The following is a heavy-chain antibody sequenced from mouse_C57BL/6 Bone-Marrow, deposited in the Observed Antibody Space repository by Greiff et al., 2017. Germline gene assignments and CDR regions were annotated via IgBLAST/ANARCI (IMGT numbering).Heavy chain of an antibody. CDR2: IAPETGGT. CDR3: TSRDYDGYY. V-gene: IGHV1-15*01. D-gene: IGHD2-3*01. Sequence: QVQLQQSGAELVRPGASVTLSCKASGYTFTDYEMHWVKQTPVHGLEWIGAIAPETGGTAYNQKFKGKAILTADKSSSTAYMELRSLTSEDSAVYYCTSRDYDGYYWGQGTTLTVSS. J-gene: IGHJ2*01. CDR1: GYTFTDYE.